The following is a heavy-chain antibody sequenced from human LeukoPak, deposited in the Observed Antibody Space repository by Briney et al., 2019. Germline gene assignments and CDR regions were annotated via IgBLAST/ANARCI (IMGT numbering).Heavy chain of an antibody. CDR3: AREAQPTSSGYYHDY. J-gene: IGHJ4*02. Sequence: SVKVSCKASGGTFSSYAISWVRQAPGQGLKWMGRIIPILGIANYAQKFQGRVTITADKSTSTAYMELSSLRSEDTAVYYCAREAQPTSSGYYHDYWGQGTLVTVSS. CDR2: IIPILGIA. CDR1: GGTFSSYA. V-gene: IGHV1-69*04. D-gene: IGHD3-22*01.